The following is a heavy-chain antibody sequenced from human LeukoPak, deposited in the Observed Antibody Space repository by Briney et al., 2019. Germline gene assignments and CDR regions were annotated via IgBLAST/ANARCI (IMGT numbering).Heavy chain of an antibody. V-gene: IGHV3-7*01. CDR1: GFTFSRYW. D-gene: IGHD2-8*02. J-gene: IGHJ4*02. CDR3: ARSAYWTFDY. CDR2: IKEDGSER. Sequence: GGSLRLSCAASGFTFSRYWMSWVRQAPGKGPEWVANIKEDGSERYQVDSVKGRFAISRDNAKDSLHLQMNSLRAEDTAIYYCARSAYWTFDYLGQGALVTVSS.